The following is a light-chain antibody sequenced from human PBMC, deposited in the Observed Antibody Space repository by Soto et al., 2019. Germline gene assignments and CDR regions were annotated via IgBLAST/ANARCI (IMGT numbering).Light chain of an antibody. J-gene: IGKJ4*01. CDR1: QSVSSC. CDR2: DAS. Sequence: EIVLTQSPATLSLSPGQRATLSCRASQSVSSCLAWYQHKPGQAPRLLIYDASNRATGIPDRFSGSGSGTDFTLTISSLQPEDVATYYCQKYNSAPLTFGGGTKVDI. CDR3: QKYNSAPLT. V-gene: IGKV3-11*01.